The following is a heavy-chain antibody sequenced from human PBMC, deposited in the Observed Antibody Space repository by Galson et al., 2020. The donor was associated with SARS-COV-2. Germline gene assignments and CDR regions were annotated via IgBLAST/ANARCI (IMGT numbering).Heavy chain of an antibody. CDR3: ARMLNDYRGPRTGTYWYFDL. J-gene: IGHJ2*01. CDR2: IDWDDDK. CDR1: GFSLTTSGMC. D-gene: IGHD4-17*01. V-gene: IGHV2-70*11. Sequence: ESGPTLVKPTQTLTLTCTFSGFSLTTSGMCVSWIRQPPGKALEWLARIDWDDDKYYTTSLKTRLAISKDTSKNQVVLAMTNMDPVDTATYYCARMLNDYRGPRTGTYWYFDLWGRGTLVTVSS.